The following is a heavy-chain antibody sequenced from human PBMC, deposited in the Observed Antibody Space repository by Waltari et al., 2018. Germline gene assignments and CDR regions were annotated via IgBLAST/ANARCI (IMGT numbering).Heavy chain of an antibody. J-gene: IGHJ3*01. CDR1: GGSITRRNYY. Sequence: QVQLQESGPGLLKPSETLSLTCSVSGGSITRRNYYWGWIRQPPGKGLEWIGSVFYNGDTYYNPSLKSRVTVSVDTSKNQVSLKLSSVTAADTAVYYCTRASIFGVALDAFDLWGQGTMVSVSS. CDR2: VFYNGDT. D-gene: IGHD3-3*01. CDR3: TRASIFGVALDAFDL. V-gene: IGHV4-39*01.